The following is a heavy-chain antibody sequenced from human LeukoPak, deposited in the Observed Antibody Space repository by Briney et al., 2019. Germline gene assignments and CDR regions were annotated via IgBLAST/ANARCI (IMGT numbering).Heavy chain of an antibody. CDR1: GFTFDTYR. J-gene: IGHJ4*02. D-gene: IGHD1-1*01. V-gene: IGHV3-21*01. CDR2: ISASGSYI. CDR3: ARDSPGTTTSDY. Sequence: GGSLPLSCAASGFTFDTYRMNWVRQAPGKGLEWVSSISASGSYIYYADSLKGRFTISRDNTKNSLFLQMNSLRAEDTAVYYCARDSPGTTTSDYWGQGTLVTVYS.